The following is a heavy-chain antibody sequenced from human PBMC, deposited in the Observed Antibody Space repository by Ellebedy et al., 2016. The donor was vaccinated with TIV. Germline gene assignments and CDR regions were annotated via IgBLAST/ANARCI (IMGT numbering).Heavy chain of an antibody. J-gene: IGHJ6*02. Sequence: GESLKISCAASGFTFNSYGMNWVRQAPGKGLEWVSGINYDGGKTYYADSVKGRYTISRDNSKNILYLQMDSLRADDTALYYCAAKWNLDPDGGMDVWGQGATVTVSS. CDR2: INYDGGKT. V-gene: IGHV3-23*01. CDR3: AAKWNLDPDGGMDV. CDR1: GFTFNSYG. D-gene: IGHD1-1*01.